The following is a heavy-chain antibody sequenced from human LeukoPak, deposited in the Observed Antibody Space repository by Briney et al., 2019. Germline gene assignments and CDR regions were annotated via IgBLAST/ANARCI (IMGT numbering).Heavy chain of an antibody. CDR3: AKFITMIVVAPSEVGAFDI. D-gene: IGHD3-22*01. CDR2: IYHSGST. CDR1: GGSISSSNW. J-gene: IGHJ3*02. Sequence: SETLSLTCAVSGGSISSSNWWSWVRQPPGKGLEWIGEIYHSGSTNYNPSLKSRVTISVDKSKNQFSLKLSSVTAADTAVYYCAKFITMIVVAPSEVGAFDIWGQGTMVTVSS. V-gene: IGHV4-4*02.